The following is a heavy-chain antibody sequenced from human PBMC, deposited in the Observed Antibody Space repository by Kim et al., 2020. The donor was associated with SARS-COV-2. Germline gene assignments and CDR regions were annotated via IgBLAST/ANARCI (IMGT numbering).Heavy chain of an antibody. CDR3: AKDGLGYCSSTSCYGGWFDP. V-gene: IGHV3-33*06. CDR2: IWYDGSNK. J-gene: IGHJ5*02. CDR1: GFTFSSYG. Sequence: GGSLRLSCAASGFTFSSYGMHWVRQAPGKGLEWVAVIWYDGSNKYYADSVKGRFTISRDNSKNTLYLQMNSLRAEDTAVYYCAKDGLGYCSSTSCYGGWFDPWGQGTLVTVSP. D-gene: IGHD2-2*01.